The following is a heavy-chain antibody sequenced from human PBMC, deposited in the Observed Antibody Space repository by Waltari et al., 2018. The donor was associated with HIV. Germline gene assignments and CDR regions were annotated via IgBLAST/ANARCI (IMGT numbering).Heavy chain of an antibody. CDR3: TRDLSAYGHEFDD. V-gene: IGHV3-74*01. D-gene: IGHD2-8*01. Sequence: EVQLVESGGDLVQPGGSLRPSCAASGFNFSSSWMHWIRQIPGKGLVWVSHISTDGSDTSYLESVKGRFTISRDNAKNTLYLQMNSLRVEDTAIYYCTRDLSAYGHEFDDWGQGTLVTVAS. CDR2: ISTDGSDT. J-gene: IGHJ4*02. CDR1: GFNFSSSW.